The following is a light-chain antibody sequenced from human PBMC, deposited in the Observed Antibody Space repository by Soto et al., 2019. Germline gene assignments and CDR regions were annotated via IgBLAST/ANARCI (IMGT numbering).Light chain of an antibody. CDR1: SSNIGSNT. CDR3: AAWDDSLNGLV. Sequence: QSVLTQPPSASGTPGQRVTISCSGSSSNIGSNTVNWYQQLPGTAPKLLIYSNNQRPSGVPDRFSGSKSGTSASLAISGLQSEDEADYYCAAWDDSLNGLVIGGGTKLTVL. J-gene: IGLJ3*02. V-gene: IGLV1-44*01. CDR2: SNN.